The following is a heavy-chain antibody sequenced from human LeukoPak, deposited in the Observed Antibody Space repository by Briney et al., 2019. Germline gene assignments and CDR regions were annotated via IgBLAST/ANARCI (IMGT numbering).Heavy chain of an antibody. J-gene: IGHJ3*02. CDR3: ARVPPNYDAFDI. Sequence: SETLSLTCTVSGGSISSGYYWGWIRPPPGKGLEWIGSIYHSGSTYYNPSLKSRVTISVDTSKNQFSLKLSSVTAADTAVYYCARVPPNYDAFDIRGQGAKVTVSS. V-gene: IGHV4-38-2*02. CDR2: IYHSGST. D-gene: IGHD5-24*01. CDR1: GGSISSGYY.